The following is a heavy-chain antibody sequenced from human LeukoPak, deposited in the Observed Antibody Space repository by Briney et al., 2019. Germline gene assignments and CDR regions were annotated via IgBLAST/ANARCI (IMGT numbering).Heavy chain of an antibody. D-gene: IGHD3-10*01. CDR1: GFTSSSYA. CDR2: ISGSGGST. CDR3: AKSVRGYYYGSGSHFDI. J-gene: IGHJ3*02. V-gene: IGHV3-23*01. Sequence: PGGSLRLSCAASGFTSSSYAMSWVRRAPGKGLEWVSAISGSGGSTYYADSVKGRFTISRDNSKNTLYLQMNSLRAEDTAVYYCAKSVRGYYYGSGSHFDIWGQGTMVTVSS.